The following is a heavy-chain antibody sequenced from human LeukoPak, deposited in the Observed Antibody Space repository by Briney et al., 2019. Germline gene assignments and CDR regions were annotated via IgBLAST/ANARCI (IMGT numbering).Heavy chain of an antibody. CDR2: IYYSGST. J-gene: IGHJ4*02. V-gene: IGHV4-30-4*08. CDR3: AGTVVPAAEGRVYNY. D-gene: IGHD2-2*01. Sequence: SETLSLTCTVSGGSISSGGYYWSWIRQPPGKGLEWIGYIYYSGSTYYNPSLKSRVTISVDTSKNQFSLKLSSVTAADTAVYYCAGTVVPAAEGRVYNYWGQGTLVTVSS. CDR1: GGSISSGGYY.